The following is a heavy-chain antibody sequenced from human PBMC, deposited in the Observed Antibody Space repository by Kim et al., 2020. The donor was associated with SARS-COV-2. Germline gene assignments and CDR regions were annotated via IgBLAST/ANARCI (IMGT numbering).Heavy chain of an antibody. CDR1: GGSISSSSYY. CDR3: ARRTREDPLGYCSSTSCYGAFDI. CDR2: IYYSGST. Sequence: SETLSLTCTVSGGSISSSSYYWGWIRQPPGKGLEWIGSIYYSGSTYYNPSLKSRVTISVDTSKNQFSLKLSSVTAADTAVYYCARRTREDPLGYCSSTSCYGAFDIWGQGTMVTVSS. V-gene: IGHV4-39*01. D-gene: IGHD2-2*01. J-gene: IGHJ3*02.